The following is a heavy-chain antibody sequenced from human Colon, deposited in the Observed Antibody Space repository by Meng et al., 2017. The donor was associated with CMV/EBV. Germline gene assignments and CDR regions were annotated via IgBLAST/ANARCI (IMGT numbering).Heavy chain of an antibody. D-gene: IGHD2-21*01. CDR2: IYYTGGT. V-gene: IGHV4-59*12. J-gene: IGHJ4*02. Sequence: ESLKISCAASGFTFETYSMHWYRQPPGKGLEYIGNIYYTGGTNYNPALKSRVTMSVDTTKNQFSLKMRSVTAADTAVYYCAKDSQHQLIGDWGQGTLVTVSS. CDR3: AKDSQHQLIGD. CDR1: GFTFETYS.